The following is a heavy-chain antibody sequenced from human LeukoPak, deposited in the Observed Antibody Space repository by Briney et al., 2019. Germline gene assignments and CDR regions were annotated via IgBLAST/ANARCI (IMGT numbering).Heavy chain of an antibody. CDR2: ISDSGST. Sequence: SETLSLTCTVSVGSISNYYWSWIRQPPGKGLEWIGFISDSGSTNYNPSLKSRVTLSADTSEKQVSLKLSSVTTADTAVYYCAXHYXSDAKCYYFDYWGQGTLVSVSS. V-gene: IGHV4-59*01. J-gene: IGHJ4*02. CDR1: VGSISNYY. CDR3: AXHYXSDAKCYYFDY. D-gene: IGHD2-15*01.